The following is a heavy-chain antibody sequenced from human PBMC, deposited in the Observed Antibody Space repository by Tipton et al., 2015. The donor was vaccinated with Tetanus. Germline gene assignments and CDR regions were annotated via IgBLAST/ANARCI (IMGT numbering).Heavy chain of an antibody. CDR2: IYYSGST. CDR3: ARGGDTTGYYL. D-gene: IGHD3-16*01. CDR1: GGSISSSSYY. Sequence: TLSLTCTVSGGSISSSSYYWGWIRQPPGKGLEWIGSIYYSGSTYYNPSLKSRVTISVDTSKNQFSLKLSSVTAADTAVYYCARGGDTTGYYLWGQGTLVTVSS. V-gene: IGHV4-39*01. J-gene: IGHJ5*02.